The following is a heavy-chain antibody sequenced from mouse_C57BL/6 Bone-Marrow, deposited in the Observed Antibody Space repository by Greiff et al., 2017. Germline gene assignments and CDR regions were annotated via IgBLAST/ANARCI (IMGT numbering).Heavy chain of an antibody. Sequence: EVQGVESGGGLVKPGGSLKLSCAASGFTFSSYAMSWVRQTPEKRLEWVATISDGGSYTYYPDNVKGRFTISRDNAKNNLYLQMSHLKSEDTAMYYGARDRAIVTPWFAYGGQGTLVTVSA. CDR2: ISDGGSYT. V-gene: IGHV5-4*01. CDR3: ARDRAIVTPWFAY. CDR1: GFTFSSYA. D-gene: IGHD2-5*01. J-gene: IGHJ3*01.